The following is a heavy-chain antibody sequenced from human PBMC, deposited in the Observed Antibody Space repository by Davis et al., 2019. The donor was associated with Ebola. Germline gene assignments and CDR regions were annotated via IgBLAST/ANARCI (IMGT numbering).Heavy chain of an antibody. CDR2: ISYDGSNK. D-gene: IGHD3-3*01. Sequence: GESLKISCAASGFTFSSYAMHWVRQAPGKGLEWVAVISYDGSNKYYADSVKGRFTISRDNSKNTLYLQMNSLRAEDTAVYYCARASTDFWSGYFAGDDAFDIWGQGTMVTVSS. J-gene: IGHJ3*02. CDR1: GFTFSSYA. CDR3: ARASTDFWSGYFAGDDAFDI. V-gene: IGHV3-30-3*01.